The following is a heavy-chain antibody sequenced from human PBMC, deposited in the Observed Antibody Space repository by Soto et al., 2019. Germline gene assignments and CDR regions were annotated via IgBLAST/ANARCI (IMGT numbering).Heavy chain of an antibody. J-gene: IGHJ4*02. CDR2: MSYDGSNE. Sequence: QVQLVESGGGVVQPGRSLRLSCAASGFTFSHYAMHWVRQAPGKGLEWVALMSYDGSNEYYADSVKGRFTISRHNSKTTLYLQMNSLRAEEPAVYYCAKDGRQHFDYCGQGTLVTVSS. D-gene: IGHD1-1*01. V-gene: IGHV3-30*18. CDR1: GFTFSHYA. CDR3: AKDGRQHFDY.